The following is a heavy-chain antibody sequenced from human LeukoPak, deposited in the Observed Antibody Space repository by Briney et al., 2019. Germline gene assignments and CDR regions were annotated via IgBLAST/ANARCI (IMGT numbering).Heavy chain of an antibody. Sequence: PSETLSLTCTVPGGSISSYYWSWIRQPAGKGLEWIGRIYTSGSTNYNPSLKSRITMSVDTSKNQFSLKLSSVTAADTAVYYCARGVAAAGSNNFDSWGQGTLVTVSS. D-gene: IGHD6-13*01. CDR1: GGSISSYY. V-gene: IGHV4-4*07. J-gene: IGHJ4*02. CDR2: IYTSGST. CDR3: ARGVAAAGSNNFDS.